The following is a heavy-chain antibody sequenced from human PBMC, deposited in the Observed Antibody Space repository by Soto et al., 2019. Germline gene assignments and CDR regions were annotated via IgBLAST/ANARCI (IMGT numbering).Heavy chain of an antibody. V-gene: IGHV4-4*07. CDR1: GGSISSYY. CDR3: ARIAGEWLRLDALDI. D-gene: IGHD5-12*01. CDR2: IYTSGST. J-gene: IGHJ3*02. Sequence: PSETLSLTCTVSGGSISSYYWSWIRQPAGKGLEWIGRIYTSGSTNYNPSLKSRVTMSVDTSKNQFSLKLSSVTAADTAVYYCARIAGEWLRLDALDIWGQGTMVTVSS.